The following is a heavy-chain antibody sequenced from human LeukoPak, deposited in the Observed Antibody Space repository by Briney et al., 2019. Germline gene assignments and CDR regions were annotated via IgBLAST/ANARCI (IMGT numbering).Heavy chain of an antibody. CDR3: TTGSGWLGELLYTSDY. D-gene: IGHD3-10*01. CDR2: IKSKTDGGTT. J-gene: IGHJ4*02. Sequence: GGSLRLSCAVSGYTFRNAWMSWVRQAPGKGLEWVGRIKSKTDGGTTDYAAPVKGRFTISRDDSKNTLYLQMNSLKTEDTAVYYCTTGSGWLGELLYTSDYWGQGTLVTVSS. CDR1: GYTFRNAW. V-gene: IGHV3-15*01.